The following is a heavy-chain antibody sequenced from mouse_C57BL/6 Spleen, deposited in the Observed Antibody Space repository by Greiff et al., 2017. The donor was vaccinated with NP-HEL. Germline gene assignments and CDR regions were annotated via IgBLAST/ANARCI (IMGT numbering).Heavy chain of an antibody. CDR1: GFNIKDYY. CDR3: ARRLGREYFDV. Sequence: VQLQQSGAELVKPGASVKLSCTASGFNIKDYYMHWVKQRTEQGLEWIGRIDPEDGEPKYAPKFQGKATITADTSSNTAYLQLSSLTSEDTAVYYCARRLGREYFDVWGTGTTVTVSS. V-gene: IGHV14-2*01. CDR2: IDPEDGEP. J-gene: IGHJ1*03. D-gene: IGHD4-1*01.